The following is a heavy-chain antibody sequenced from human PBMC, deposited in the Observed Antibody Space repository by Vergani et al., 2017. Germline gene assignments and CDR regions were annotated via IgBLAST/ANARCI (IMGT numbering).Heavy chain of an antibody. V-gene: IGHV1-69-2*01. J-gene: IGHJ4*02. D-gene: IGHD3-16*01. Sequence: DVQLVQSGAEVKKPGTTVNISCKVSGYTLTDYWMHWVQQAPGKGLEWMGAVDPEDGETVYAEKFQARVTITADTSRDTVYLEVTSLKSDDTAVYYCATAFFLGGTGSYAGYWGEGTLVTVSS. CDR2: VDPEDGET. CDR3: ATAFFLGGTGSYAGY. CDR1: GYTLTDYW.